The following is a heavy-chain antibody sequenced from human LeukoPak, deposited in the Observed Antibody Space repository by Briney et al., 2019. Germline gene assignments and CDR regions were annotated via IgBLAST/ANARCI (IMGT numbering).Heavy chain of an antibody. CDR3: ARASGSGSYYGIDY. D-gene: IGHD3-10*01. V-gene: IGHV4-59*01. CDR1: GDSISSYY. J-gene: IGHJ4*02. CDR2: IYYSGNT. Sequence: PSETLSLTCTVSGDSISSYYWSWIRQPPGKGLEWIGYIYYSGNTNYNPSLQSRVTISLDTSKNQFSLKLSSVTAADTAVYYCARASGSGSYYGIDYWGQGTLVTVSS.